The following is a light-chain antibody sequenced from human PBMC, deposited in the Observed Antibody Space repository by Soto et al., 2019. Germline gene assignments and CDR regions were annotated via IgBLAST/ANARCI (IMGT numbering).Light chain of an antibody. Sequence: EIGMTQSPATLSVSPGERATLSCRASQSVGSDLAWYQHTPGQPPRLLIYGASTRATGIPGRFSGSGSGTEFTLTISSLQSEDFAVYFCQQYNNWPPWTFGQGTKVDNK. CDR2: GAS. CDR1: QSVGSD. V-gene: IGKV3-15*01. J-gene: IGKJ1*01. CDR3: QQYNNWPPWT.